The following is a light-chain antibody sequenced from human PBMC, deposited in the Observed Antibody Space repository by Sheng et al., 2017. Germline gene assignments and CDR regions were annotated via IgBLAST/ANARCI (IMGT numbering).Light chain of an antibody. CDR2: DVS. V-gene: IGLV2-14*01. Sequence: QSALTQPASVSGSPGQSITISCTGTSSDVGAYNFVSWYQQHPGKAPKLIIYDVSDRPSGVSNRFSGSKSGNTASLTISGLQTEDEADYYCSSYSSSSTWVFGGGTKLTVL. CDR1: SSDVGAYNF. J-gene: IGLJ3*02. CDR3: SSYSSSSTWV.